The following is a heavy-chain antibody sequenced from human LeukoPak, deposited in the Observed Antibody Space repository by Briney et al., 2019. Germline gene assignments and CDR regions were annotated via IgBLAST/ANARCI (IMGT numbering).Heavy chain of an antibody. CDR2: INPNSGAT. J-gene: IGHJ5*02. D-gene: IGHD6-13*01. CDR1: GYTFTGYY. V-gene: IGHV1-2*02. Sequence: ASVKVSCKASGYTFTGYYMHWVRQAPGQGLDWMAWINPNSGATKYAQKFQGRVTMTRDTSISTACMELSRLRSDDTAVYYCARGVGIGASGSWFDPWGQGTLVTVSS. CDR3: ARGVGIGASGSWFDP.